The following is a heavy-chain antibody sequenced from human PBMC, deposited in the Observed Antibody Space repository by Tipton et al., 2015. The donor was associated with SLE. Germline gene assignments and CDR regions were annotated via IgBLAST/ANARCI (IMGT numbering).Heavy chain of an antibody. Sequence: SLRLSCAASGFTVSSNYMSWVRQAPGKGLEWVSVIYGGGSTYYADSVKGRFTISRDNSQNTLYLQMNSLRAEDTAVYFCAREECSGGSCFDFCGQGTLVAVSS. CDR2: IYGGGST. CDR3: AREECSGGSCFDF. V-gene: IGHV3-53*05. D-gene: IGHD2-15*01. CDR1: GFTVSSNY. J-gene: IGHJ4*02.